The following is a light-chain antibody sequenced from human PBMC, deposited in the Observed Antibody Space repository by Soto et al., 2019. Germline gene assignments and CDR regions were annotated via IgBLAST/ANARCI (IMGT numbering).Light chain of an antibody. CDR3: QQYGSSPLIT. V-gene: IGKV3-20*01. Sequence: EIVLTQFPGTLSLSPGQRATLSCRASQRLSASDIAWYQQKPGQAPKFLIYGVSSRATGIPDRFSGSGSGTDFTLTISRLEPEDFAVYHCQQYGSSPLITFGQGTRLEI. J-gene: IGKJ5*01. CDR2: GVS. CDR1: QRLSASD.